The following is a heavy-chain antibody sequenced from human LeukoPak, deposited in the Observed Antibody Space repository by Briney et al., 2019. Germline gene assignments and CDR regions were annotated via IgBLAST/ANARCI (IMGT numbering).Heavy chain of an antibody. CDR2: INHSGST. Sequence: SETLSLTCGVYGGPFSGYYWSWLRQPPGKGLEGIGKINHSGSTNYNPSLKSRVTISVDTSKNQFSLKLSSVTAADTAVYYCARLYYYDSSERWIFDYWGQGTLVTVSS. CDR1: GGPFSGYY. CDR3: ARLYYYDSSERWIFDY. D-gene: IGHD3-22*01. J-gene: IGHJ4*02. V-gene: IGHV4-34*01.